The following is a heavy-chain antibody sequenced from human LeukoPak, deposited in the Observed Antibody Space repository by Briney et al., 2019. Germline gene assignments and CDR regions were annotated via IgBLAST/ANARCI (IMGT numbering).Heavy chain of an antibody. CDR1: GYTFTGYY. CDR2: INPNSGGT. V-gene: IGHV1-2*02. D-gene: IGHD3-22*01. CDR3: ARAYYYDSSRYLDPFDI. J-gene: IGHJ3*02. Sequence: ASVKVSCKASGYTFTGYYMHWVRQAPGQGLERMGWINPNSGGTNYAQKFQGRVTMTRDTSISTAYMELSRLRSDDTAVYYCARAYYYDSSRYLDPFDIWGQGTMVTVSS.